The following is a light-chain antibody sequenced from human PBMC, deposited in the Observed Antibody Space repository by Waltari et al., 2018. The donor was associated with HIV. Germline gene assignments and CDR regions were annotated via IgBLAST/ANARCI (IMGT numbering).Light chain of an antibody. J-gene: IGLJ3*02. CDR1: RSNIGNNF. V-gene: IGLV1-47*02. CDR2: SSD. Sequence: QSVLTQPPSMSMPPGQRVFISCSGSRSNIGNNFVSWFQHVSGMAHKLIISSSDRRPSCVPDRFAAAKSGSSASLAITGLQSDDEAVYFCASRDDNLSHWVFGVGTKLTV. CDR3: ASRDDNLSHWV.